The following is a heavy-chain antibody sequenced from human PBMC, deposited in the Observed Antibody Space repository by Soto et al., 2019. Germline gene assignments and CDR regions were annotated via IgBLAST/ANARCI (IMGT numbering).Heavy chain of an antibody. V-gene: IGHV3-74*01. CDR3: ARGYIAAENFFYYYGMDL. D-gene: IGHD6-13*01. CDR1: GFTLNNYW. Sequence: QLVESGGGLVQPGGSLRLSCAASGFTLNNYWMHWVRQAPGMGLVWVSRINGDATSTSYAYSVKGRSTISRDNARNPLYLQMNSLRAEDTALYYCARGYIAAENFFYYYGMDLWGQGTTVTVS. CDR2: INGDATST. J-gene: IGHJ6*02.